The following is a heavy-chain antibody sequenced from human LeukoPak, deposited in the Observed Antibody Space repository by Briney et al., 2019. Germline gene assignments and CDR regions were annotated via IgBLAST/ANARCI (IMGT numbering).Heavy chain of an antibody. V-gene: IGHV1-2*02. J-gene: IGHJ1*01. CDR1: GYTFTDYY. D-gene: IGHD6-13*01. CDR3: AKRSSSSWTEYFQH. CDR2: TNPKNGDT. Sequence: GASVKVSCKASGYTFTDYYIDWVRQAPAQGLEWMGWTNPKNGDTNHAQKFRGRVAMTKDTSISTAYMELSRVRSDDTAVFYCAKRSSSSWTEYFQHWGQGTLVTVSS.